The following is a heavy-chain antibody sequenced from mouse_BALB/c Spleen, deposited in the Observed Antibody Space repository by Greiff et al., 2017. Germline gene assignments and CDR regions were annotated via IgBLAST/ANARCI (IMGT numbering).Heavy chain of an antibody. J-gene: IGHJ1*01. CDR1: GFSLTSYG. Sequence: VKLVESGPGLVAPSQSLSITCTVSGFSLTSYGVHWVRQPPGKGLEWLGVIWAGGSTNYNSALMSRLSISKDNSKSQVFLKMNSLQTDDTAMYYCARERRVYYYGSSYYFDVWGAGTTVTVSS. D-gene: IGHD1-1*01. V-gene: IGHV2-9*02. CDR2: IWAGGST. CDR3: ARERRVYYYGSSYYFDV.